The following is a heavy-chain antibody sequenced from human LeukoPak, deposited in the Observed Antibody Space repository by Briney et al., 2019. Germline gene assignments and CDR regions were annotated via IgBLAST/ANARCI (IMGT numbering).Heavy chain of an antibody. J-gene: IGHJ4*02. CDR3: VRGDYGDYTLFDY. V-gene: IGHV3-21*04. Sequence: PGGSLRLSCAASGFIFSSYSMNWIRQAPGKGLEWVSSISSGGIYIYYADSVKGRFTLSRDNAKNSLYLQMNSLRAEDTAVYYCVRGDYGDYTLFDYWGQGTLVTVSS. CDR2: ISSGGIYI. CDR1: GFIFSSYS. D-gene: IGHD4-17*01.